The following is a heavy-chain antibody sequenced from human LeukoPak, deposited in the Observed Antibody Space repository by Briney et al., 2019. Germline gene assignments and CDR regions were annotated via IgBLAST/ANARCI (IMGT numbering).Heavy chain of an antibody. J-gene: IGHJ5*02. CDR2: ISSSSNYI. Sequence: GGSLRLSCAASGFTFSSYSMNWVRQAPGKGLEWVSSISSSSNYIYYADSVKGRFTISRDNAKNSLYLQMNSLRAEDTAVYYCARDPSSGWYLKGWFDPWGQGTLVTVSS. CDR1: GFTFSSYS. V-gene: IGHV3-21*01. D-gene: IGHD6-19*01. CDR3: ARDPSSGWYLKGWFDP.